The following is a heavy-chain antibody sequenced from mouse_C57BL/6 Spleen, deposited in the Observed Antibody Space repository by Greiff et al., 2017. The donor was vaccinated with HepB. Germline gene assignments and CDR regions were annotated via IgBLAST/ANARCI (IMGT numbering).Heavy chain of an antibody. CDR1: GYTFTSYW. Sequence: QVQLKQPGAELVRPGSSVKLSCKASGYTFTSYWMHWVKQRPIQGLEWIGNIDPSDSETHYNQKFKDKATLTVDKSSSTAYMQLSSLTSEDSAVYYCARGILRWYFDVWGTGTTVTVSS. D-gene: IGHD1-1*01. CDR3: ARGILRWYFDV. CDR2: IDPSDSET. J-gene: IGHJ1*03. V-gene: IGHV1-52*01.